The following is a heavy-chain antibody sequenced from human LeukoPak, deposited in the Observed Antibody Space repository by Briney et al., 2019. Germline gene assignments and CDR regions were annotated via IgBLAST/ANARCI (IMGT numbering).Heavy chain of an antibody. CDR1: GDSISTSNSY. V-gene: IGHV4-39*01. J-gene: IGHJ3*02. CDR2: IYYSGNT. Sequence: SETLSLTCTVSGDSISTSNSYWGWIRQPPGKGLEWIGSIYYSGNTYYNASLKSRVTISVDTSKNQFSLKLTSVTAADTAVYYCARSLELQDAFDIWGQGTMVTVSS. D-gene: IGHD1-7*01. CDR3: ARSLELQDAFDI.